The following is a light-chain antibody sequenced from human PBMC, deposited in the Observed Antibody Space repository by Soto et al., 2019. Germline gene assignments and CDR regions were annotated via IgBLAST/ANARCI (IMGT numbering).Light chain of an antibody. V-gene: IGKV3D-15*01. Sequence: EIVMTPSPATLSVSPVERAALSCRASQSVSNNLAWYQQKPGQAPRLLIYGASSRATGIPDRFSGSGSGTEFTLTISSLQPDDFATYYCQHYNSYSEAFGQGTKVDIK. CDR3: QHYNSYSEA. J-gene: IGKJ1*01. CDR1: QSVSNN. CDR2: GAS.